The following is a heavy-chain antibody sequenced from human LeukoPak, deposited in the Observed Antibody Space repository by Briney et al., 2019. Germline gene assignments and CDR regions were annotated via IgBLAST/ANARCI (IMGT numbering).Heavy chain of an antibody. Sequence: GASVKVSCKASGYTFTGYYMHWVRQAPGQGLEWMGVINPSGGSTSYAQKLQGRVTMTRDTSTSTVYMELSSLRSEDTAVYYCARGGLYCSSSSCPSSDYWGQGTLVTVSS. CDR1: GYTFTGYY. V-gene: IGHV1-46*01. CDR2: INPSGGST. J-gene: IGHJ4*02. D-gene: IGHD2-2*01. CDR3: ARGGLYCSSSSCPSSDY.